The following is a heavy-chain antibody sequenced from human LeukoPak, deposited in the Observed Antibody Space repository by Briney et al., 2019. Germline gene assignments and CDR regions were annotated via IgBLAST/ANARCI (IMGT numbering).Heavy chain of an antibody. CDR1: GFTFSNHA. D-gene: IGHD6-19*01. CDR2: IYSDGSRT. J-gene: IGHJ4*02. V-gene: IGHV3-64D*06. Sequence: PGGSLRLSCAASGFTFSNHAMSWVRQAPGKGLEYLSAIYSDGSRTYYADSVKGRFTISRDNSKNTLYFEMSSLRVEDTAVYYCVKSPGSGWPVWGQGTLLTVSS. CDR3: VKSPGSGWPV.